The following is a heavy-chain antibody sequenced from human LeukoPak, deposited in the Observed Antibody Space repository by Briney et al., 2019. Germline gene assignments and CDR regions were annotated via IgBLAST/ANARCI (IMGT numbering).Heavy chain of an antibody. CDR2: IIPIFGTA. D-gene: IGHD3-22*01. V-gene: IGHV1-69*05. J-gene: IGHJ4*02. CDR1: GGTFSSYA. Sequence: PAVSVKVSCKASGGTFSSYAISWVRQAPGQGLEWMGRIIPIFGTANYAQKLQGRVTMTTDTSTSTAYMELRSLRSDDTAVYYCARAHIRYDSSGYYLWDYWGQGTPVTVSS. CDR3: ARAHIRYDSSGYYLWDY.